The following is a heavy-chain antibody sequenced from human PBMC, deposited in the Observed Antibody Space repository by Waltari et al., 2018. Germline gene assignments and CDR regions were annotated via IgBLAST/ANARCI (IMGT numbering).Heavy chain of an antibody. CDR1: GFTVRTNY. CDR3: ARNTPGMDV. V-gene: IGHV3-53*01. Sequence: EVHLVESGGALTQPGGSLRLSCAASGFTVRTNYRSWVRQAPGKGLEWVSVIYSGGSTYYADSVKGRFTISRDNSKNTLYLQMNSLRAEDTAVYYCARNTPGMDVWGQGTTVTVSS. D-gene: IGHD2-15*01. J-gene: IGHJ6*02. CDR2: IYSGGST.